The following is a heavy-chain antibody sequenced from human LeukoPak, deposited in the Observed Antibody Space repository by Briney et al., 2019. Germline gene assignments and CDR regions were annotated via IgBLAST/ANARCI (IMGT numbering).Heavy chain of an antibody. CDR3: AKDEPAAMCLDY. CDR2: ISYDGSNK. Sequence: GRSLRLSCAASGFTFSSYGMHWVRQAPGKGLEWVAVISYDGSNKYYADSVKGRFTISRDNSKNTLYLQMNSLRAEDTAVYYCAKDEPAAMCLDYWGQGTLVTVSS. V-gene: IGHV3-30*18. D-gene: IGHD2-2*01. CDR1: GFTFSSYG. J-gene: IGHJ4*02.